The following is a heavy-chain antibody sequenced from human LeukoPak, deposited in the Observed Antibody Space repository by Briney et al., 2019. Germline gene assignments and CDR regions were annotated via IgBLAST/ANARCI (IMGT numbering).Heavy chain of an antibody. V-gene: IGHV3-74*03. Sequence: GGSLRLSCAASGFTFSYYWMHWVRQAPGKGLVWVSHINNDGSATKYADSVKGPFTISRDNAKNTVYLQMHSLRAEDTAVYYCARVYYYDSSGYRGFDYWGQGTLVTVSS. D-gene: IGHD3-22*01. CDR2: INNDGSAT. J-gene: IGHJ4*02. CDR3: ARVYYYDSSGYRGFDY. CDR1: GFTFSYYW.